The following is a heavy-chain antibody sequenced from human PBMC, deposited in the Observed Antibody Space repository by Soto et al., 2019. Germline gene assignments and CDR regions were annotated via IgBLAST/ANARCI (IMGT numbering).Heavy chain of an antibody. V-gene: IGHV3-48*01. CDR1: GFTFSSYS. J-gene: IGHJ3*02. CDR3: ARTIAVAGPDAFDM. CDR2: ISPSSGNI. Sequence: GGSLRLSCAASGFTFSSYSMNWVRQAPGKGLEWVSYISPSSGNIHYADSVKGRFTISRDNAKNSLYLQMDSLRGEDTAVYYCARTIAVAGPDAFDMWGQGTMVTVSS. D-gene: IGHD6-19*01.